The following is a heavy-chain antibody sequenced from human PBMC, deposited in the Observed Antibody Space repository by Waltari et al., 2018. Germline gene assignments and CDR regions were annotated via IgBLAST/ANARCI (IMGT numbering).Heavy chain of an antibody. J-gene: IGHJ4*02. D-gene: IGHD1-1*01. CDR3: ARGGTTTGTRTGNGY. V-gene: IGHV1-2*02. CDR1: GYTFTDYY. CDR2: INPNNGDT. Sequence: QVLLVQSGAEMKKPGASVTVSCKASGYTFTDYYHHWVRQAPGQGLEWMAWINPNNGDTNFAQKFQGRVTMTRDTSISTVYMEVSRLTSDDTAVYFCARGGTTTGTRTGNGYWGQGTLVIVSS.